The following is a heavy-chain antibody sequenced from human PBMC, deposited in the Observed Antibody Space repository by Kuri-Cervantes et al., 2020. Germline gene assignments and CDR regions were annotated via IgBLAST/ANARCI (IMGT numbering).Heavy chain of an antibody. J-gene: IGHJ4*02. D-gene: IGHD5-24*01. CDR2: ISSSSSYI. V-gene: IGHV3-21*03. Sequence: GESLKISCAASGFTFSSYSINWVRQAPGKGLEWVSSISSSSSYIYYADSVKGRFTISRDNAKNSLYLQMNSLRAEDTAVYYCARRRWLDYWGQGTLVTVSS. CDR3: ARRRWLDY. CDR1: GFTFSSYS.